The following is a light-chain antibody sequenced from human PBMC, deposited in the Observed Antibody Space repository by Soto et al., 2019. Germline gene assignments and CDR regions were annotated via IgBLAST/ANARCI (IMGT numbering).Light chain of an antibody. Sequence: EIVLTQSPATLSVSPGERVTLSCRASQSVDINLAWYQRKPGQAPRLLIYGASTRATDMSGTFSGRGSGTEFTLTINNQRPEDFAVYYCQQYRGWPRTFGQGTKVEIK. J-gene: IGKJ1*01. CDR2: GAS. CDR1: QSVDIN. CDR3: QQYRGWPRT. V-gene: IGKV3-15*01.